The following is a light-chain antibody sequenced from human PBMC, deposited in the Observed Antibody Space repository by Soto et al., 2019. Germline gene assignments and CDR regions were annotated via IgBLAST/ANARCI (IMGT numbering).Light chain of an antibody. CDR2: TTS. CDR3: QLVDGSVT. Sequence: EIVLTQSPDTLYLSLGERATLSCRASQSIDSRWLAWNQQKPGQAPRLLIYTTSSRATGIPDRFSGSGSGTDFTLTISRLEPEDFAVYYCQLVDGSVTFGGGTKVEMK. V-gene: IGKV3-20*01. J-gene: IGKJ4*01. CDR1: QSIDSRW.